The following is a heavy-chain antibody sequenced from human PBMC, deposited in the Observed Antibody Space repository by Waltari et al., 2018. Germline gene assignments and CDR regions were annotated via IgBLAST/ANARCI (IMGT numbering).Heavy chain of an antibody. CDR3: ARGFLEWLPDY. D-gene: IGHD3-3*01. CDR1: GFTFSSYW. Sequence: EVQLVESGGGLVQPGGSLRLSCAASGFTFSSYWLSWVRQAPGKGLEWVANIKQDGSEKYYVDSVKGRFTISRDNAKNSLYLQMNSLRAEDTAVYYCARGFLEWLPDYWGQGTLVTVSS. J-gene: IGHJ4*02. CDR2: IKQDGSEK. V-gene: IGHV3-7*01.